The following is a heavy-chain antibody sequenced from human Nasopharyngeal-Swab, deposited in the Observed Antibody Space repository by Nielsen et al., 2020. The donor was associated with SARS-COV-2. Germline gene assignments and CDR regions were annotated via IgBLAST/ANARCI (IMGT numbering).Heavy chain of an antibody. V-gene: IGHV3-30*18. CDR3: AKGGAYYDILTGFFDY. CDR2: ISYDGSNK. Sequence: PGKGLEWVAVISYDGSNKYYADSVKGRFTISRDNSKNTLYLQMNSLRAEDTAVYYCAKGGAYYDILTGFFDYWGQGTLVTVSS. D-gene: IGHD3-9*01. J-gene: IGHJ4*02.